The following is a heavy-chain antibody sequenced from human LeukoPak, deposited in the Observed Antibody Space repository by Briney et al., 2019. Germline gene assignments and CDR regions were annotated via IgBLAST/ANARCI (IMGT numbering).Heavy chain of an antibody. V-gene: IGHV1-8*01. J-gene: IGHJ5*02. Sequence: GASVKLSCKASGYTFTSYDINWVRQAPGQGLEWMGWMNPNSGNTVYAQTFQGRVTMTRNTSISTAYMELSSLRSEDTAVYYCARSRARRLKYCSSTICPHRYNWFDPWRQGTLVSVSS. D-gene: IGHD2-2*01. CDR1: GYTFTSYD. CDR2: MNPNSGNT. CDR3: ARSRARRLKYCSSTICPHRYNWFDP.